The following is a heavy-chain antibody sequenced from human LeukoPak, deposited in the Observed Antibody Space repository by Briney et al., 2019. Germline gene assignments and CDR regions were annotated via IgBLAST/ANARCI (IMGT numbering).Heavy chain of an antibody. CDR3: ARVRGSYRVDY. V-gene: IGHV3-48*04. J-gene: IGHJ4*02. Sequence: GGSLRLSCAASGFTFSSYSMNWVRQAPGKGLEWASYISSSSSTIYYADSVKGRFTISRDNAKNSLYLQMNSLRVEDTAVYYCARVRGSYRVDYWGQGALVTVSS. CDR1: GFTFSSYS. CDR2: ISSSSSTI. D-gene: IGHD1-26*01.